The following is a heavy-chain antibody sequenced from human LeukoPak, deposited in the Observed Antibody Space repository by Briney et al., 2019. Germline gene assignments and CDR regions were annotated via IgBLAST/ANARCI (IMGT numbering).Heavy chain of an antibody. Sequence: SETLSLTCTVSGGSISSGGYYWGWIRQPPGKGLEWIGSIYHSGSTYYNPSLKSRVTISVDTSKNQFSLKLSSVTAADTAVYYCARGARYSYGLGHFDYWGQGTLVTVSS. CDR2: IYHSGST. CDR1: GGSISSGGYY. D-gene: IGHD5-18*01. CDR3: ARGARYSYGLGHFDY. J-gene: IGHJ4*02. V-gene: IGHV4-39*07.